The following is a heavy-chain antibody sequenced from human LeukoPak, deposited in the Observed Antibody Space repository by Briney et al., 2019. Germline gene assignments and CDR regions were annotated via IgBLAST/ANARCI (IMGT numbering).Heavy chain of an antibody. CDR3: AKRSSSGSPGY. J-gene: IGHJ4*02. CDR2: VSGGGGST. V-gene: IGHV3-23*01. Sequence: GGSLRLSCSASGFIFSTYTMYWVRQAPGKGLEWVSAVSGGGGSTYYADSVKGRFTISRDNSKNTLYLQMNSLRAEDTAVYYCAKRSSSGSPGYWGQGALVTVSS. CDR1: GFIFSTYT. D-gene: IGHD1-26*01.